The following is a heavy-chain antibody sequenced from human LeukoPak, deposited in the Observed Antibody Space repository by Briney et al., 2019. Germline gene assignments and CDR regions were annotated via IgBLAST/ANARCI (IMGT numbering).Heavy chain of an antibody. D-gene: IGHD3-10*01. J-gene: IGHJ6*02. CDR2: MNPNSGNT. V-gene: IGHV1-8*01. CDR3: ARSTDTMVRGVYYYYYGMDV. CDR1: GYTFTSYD. Sequence: ASVKVSCKASGYTFTSYDINWVRQATGQGLEWMGWMNPNSGNTGYAQNFQGRVTMTRNTSISTAYMELSTLRSEDTAVYYCARSTDTMVRGVYYYYYGMDVWGQGTTVTVSS.